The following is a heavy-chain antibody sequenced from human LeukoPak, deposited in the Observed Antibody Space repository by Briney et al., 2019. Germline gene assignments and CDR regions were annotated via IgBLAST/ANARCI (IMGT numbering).Heavy chain of an antibody. V-gene: IGHV3-23*01. Sequence: GGSLRLSCAASGFTFSSYAMSWVRQAPGKGLEWVSVISDSGGTTYYADSVRGRFTISRDNSKNTLYLQMNSLRAEDTAVYYCAKELNYYDSSGYYIRWGQGTLVTVSS. D-gene: IGHD3-22*01. CDR2: ISDSGGTT. J-gene: IGHJ4*02. CDR3: AKELNYYDSSGYYIR. CDR1: GFTFSSYA.